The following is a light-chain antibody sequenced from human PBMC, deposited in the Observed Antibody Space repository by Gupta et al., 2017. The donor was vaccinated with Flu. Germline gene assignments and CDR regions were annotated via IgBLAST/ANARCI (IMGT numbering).Light chain of an antibody. J-gene: IGKJ1*01. Sequence: DIVMTQSPLSLAVTPGEPASISCRSSQSLLYSNGYNYVNWYLQKPGQSPQLLIHLGSNRASGVPDRLSGSGSGTYFTLKISRGEAEDVGIYFCMQPLNSPWTFGQGTKVEIK. CDR2: LGS. CDR1: QSLLYSNGYNY. CDR3: MQPLNSPWT. V-gene: IGKV2-28*01.